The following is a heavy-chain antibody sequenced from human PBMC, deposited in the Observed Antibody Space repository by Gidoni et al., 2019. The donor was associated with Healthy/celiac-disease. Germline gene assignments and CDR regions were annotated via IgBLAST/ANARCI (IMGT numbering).Heavy chain of an antibody. CDR3: ARLRSVSCGGDCYWGDDY. CDR1: GGTFSSYA. CDR2: IIPIFGTA. Sequence: QVQLVQSGAEVKKPGSSVKVSCKASGGTFSSYAISWVRQAPGQGLEWMGGIIPIFGTANYAQKFQGRVTITADKSTSTAYMELSSLRSEDTAVYYCARLRSVSCGGDCYWGDDYWGQGTLVTVSS. J-gene: IGHJ4*02. D-gene: IGHD2-21*02. V-gene: IGHV1-69*06.